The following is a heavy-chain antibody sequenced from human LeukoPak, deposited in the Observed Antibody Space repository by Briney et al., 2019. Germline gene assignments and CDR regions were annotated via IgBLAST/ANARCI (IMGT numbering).Heavy chain of an antibody. V-gene: IGHV3-23*01. CDR2: ISVSGGST. J-gene: IGHJ4*02. CDR3: AKDPQGGSGSYYTHYFDY. CDR1: GFTFSSYA. D-gene: IGHD3-10*01. Sequence: GGSLRLSYAASGFTFSSYAMSWVRQAPGKGLEWVSAISVSGGSTYYADSVKGRFTISRDNSKHTLYLQMNSLRAEDTAVYYCAKDPQGGSGSYYTHYFDYWGQGTLVTVSS.